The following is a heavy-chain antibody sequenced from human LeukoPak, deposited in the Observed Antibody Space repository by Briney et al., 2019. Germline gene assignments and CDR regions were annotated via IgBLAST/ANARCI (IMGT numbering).Heavy chain of an antibody. CDR1: GGSFSGYY. CDR3: ARLLYLEDAFDI. CDR2: INHSGST. D-gene: IGHD1-1*01. V-gene: IGHV4-34*01. J-gene: IGHJ3*02. Sequence: SETLSLTCAVYGGSFSGYYWSWIRQPPGKGLEWIGEINHSGSTNYNPSLKSRVTISVDTSKNQFSLKLSSVTAADTAVYYCARLLYLEDAFDIWGQGTMVTVSS.